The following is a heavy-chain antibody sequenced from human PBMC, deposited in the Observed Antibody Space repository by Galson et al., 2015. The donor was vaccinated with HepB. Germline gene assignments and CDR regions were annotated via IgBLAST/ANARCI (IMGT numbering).Heavy chain of an antibody. D-gene: IGHD6-13*01. CDR1: VYNFANYW. CDR3: ARSGTSRECNWFDP. Sequence: SGAEVKKPGESLKISCKTSVYNFANYWIGWVRQMPGKGLEWMGIIYPDDSKTIYSPSFQGQVTFSVDKSISTAYLQWRSLKASDTAMYYCARSGTSRECNWFDPWGQGTLVTVSS. V-gene: IGHV5-51*01. CDR2: IYPDDSKT. J-gene: IGHJ5*02.